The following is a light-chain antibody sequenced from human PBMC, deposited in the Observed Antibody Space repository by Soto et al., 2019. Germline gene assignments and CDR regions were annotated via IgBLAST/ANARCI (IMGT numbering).Light chain of an antibody. CDR1: QSVLYSSNNKNY. Sequence: DIVMTQSPDSLAVSLGERATINCKSSQSVLYSSNNKNYLAWYQQKPGQPPKLLIYWASTRESGVPDRFNGSGSGTDFTLTISSLQAEDMAVYYCQQYYSTPPVTFGPGTKVDIK. CDR3: QQYYSTPPVT. V-gene: IGKV4-1*01. CDR2: WAS. J-gene: IGKJ3*01.